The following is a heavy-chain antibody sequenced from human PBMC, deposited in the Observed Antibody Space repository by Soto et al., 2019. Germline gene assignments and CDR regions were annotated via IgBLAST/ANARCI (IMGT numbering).Heavy chain of an antibody. CDR3: ARDRITTRGDAFDL. D-gene: IGHD3-3*01. CDR1: GGTFSTYI. J-gene: IGHJ3*01. CDR2: IIPIPDIT. V-gene: IGHV1-69*08. Sequence: VQLVKSGAEVRKPGSSVKVSCKAPGGTFSTYIISWVRQAPGQGLEWMGRIIPIPDITNYAQKFQGRVTITAGRSTSTAYMELTSLKAEDTAVYYCARDRITTRGDAFDLWGQGTLVTVSS.